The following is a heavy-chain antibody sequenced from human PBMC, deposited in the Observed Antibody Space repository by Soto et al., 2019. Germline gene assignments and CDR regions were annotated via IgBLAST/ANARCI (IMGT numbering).Heavy chain of an antibody. V-gene: IGHV1-18*01. D-gene: IGHD4-4*01. CDR3: ARGLTTVIPPYYYYMDV. Sequence: QVQLVQSGAEVKQPGASVKVSCKASGYTFTSYGISWVRQAPGQGLEWMGWISAYNGNTNYAQKLQGRVTMTTDTSTSTAYMELRSLRSDDTAVYYCARGLTTVIPPYYYYMDVWGKGTTVTVSS. J-gene: IGHJ6*03. CDR2: ISAYNGNT. CDR1: GYTFTSYG.